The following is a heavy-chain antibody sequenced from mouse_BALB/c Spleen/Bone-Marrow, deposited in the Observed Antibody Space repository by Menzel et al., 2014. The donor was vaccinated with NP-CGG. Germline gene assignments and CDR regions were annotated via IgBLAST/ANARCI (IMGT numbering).Heavy chain of an antibody. CDR2: INPSTGYT. CDR3: AREYYGSSGYFDV. Sequence: VQLQQSGAELAKPGASVKMSCKASGYTFTSYWMHWVKQRPGQGPEWIGYINPSTGYTEYNQKFKDKATLTADKSSSTAYMQLSSLTTEDSAVYYCAREYYGSSGYFDVWGAGTTVTATS. J-gene: IGHJ1*01. V-gene: IGHV1-7*01. D-gene: IGHD1-1*01. CDR1: GYTFTSYW.